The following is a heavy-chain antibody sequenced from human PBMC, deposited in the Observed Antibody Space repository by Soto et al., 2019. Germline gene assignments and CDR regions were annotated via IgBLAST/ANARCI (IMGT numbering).Heavy chain of an antibody. D-gene: IGHD3-10*01. CDR3: ATGIRVRGVIITSPYYYYMDV. CDR1: GYTLTELS. J-gene: IGHJ6*03. CDR2: FDPEDGET. V-gene: IGHV1-24*01. Sequence: ASVKVSCKVSGYTLTELSMHWVRQAPGKGLEWMGGFDPEDGETIYAQKFQGRVTMTEDTSTDTAYMELSSLRSEDTAVYYCATGIRVRGVIITSPYYYYMDVWGKGTTVTVSS.